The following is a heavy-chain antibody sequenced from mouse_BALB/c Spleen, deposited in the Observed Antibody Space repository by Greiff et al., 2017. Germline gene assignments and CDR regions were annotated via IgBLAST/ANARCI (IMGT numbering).Heavy chain of an antibody. CDR1: GFNIKDTY. Sequence: VHVKQSGAELVKPGASVKLSCTASGFNIKDTYMHWVKQRPEQGLEWIGRIDPANGNTKYDPKFQGKATITADTSSNTAYLQLSSLTSEDTAVYYCAVAITTVVASDYWGQGTTLTVSS. D-gene: IGHD1-1*01. CDR3: AVAITTVVASDY. V-gene: IGHV14-3*02. J-gene: IGHJ2*01. CDR2: IDPANGNT.